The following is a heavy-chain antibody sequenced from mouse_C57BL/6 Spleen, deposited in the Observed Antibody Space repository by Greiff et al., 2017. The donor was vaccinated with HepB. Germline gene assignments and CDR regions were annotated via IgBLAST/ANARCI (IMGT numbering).Heavy chain of an antibody. CDR3: ARRGWLLRDDAMDY. CDR2: ISSGSSSI. D-gene: IGHD2-3*01. CDR1: GFTFSDYG. V-gene: IGHV5-17*01. J-gene: IGHJ4*01. Sequence: EVKLVESGGGLVKPGGSLKLSCAASGFTFSDYGMHWVRQAPEKGLEWVAYISSGSSSIYYADTVKGRFTISRDNAKNTLFLQMTSLRSEDTAMDYCARRGWLLRDDAMDYWGQGTSVTVSS.